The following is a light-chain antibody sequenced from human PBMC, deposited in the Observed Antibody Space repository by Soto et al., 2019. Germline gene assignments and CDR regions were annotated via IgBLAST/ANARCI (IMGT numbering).Light chain of an antibody. CDR2: DVN. V-gene: IGLV2-14*03. CDR3: YSRRSSSTLYV. CDR1: SSDVGGHNY. Sequence: QSALTQPASVSGSPGQSITISCAGTSSDVGGHNYVSWYQQHPGKAPKLIIYDVNNRPSGVPNRFSGSKSGNTASLTISGLQAEDEADYFCYSRRSSSTLYVFGTGTKLTVL. J-gene: IGLJ1*01.